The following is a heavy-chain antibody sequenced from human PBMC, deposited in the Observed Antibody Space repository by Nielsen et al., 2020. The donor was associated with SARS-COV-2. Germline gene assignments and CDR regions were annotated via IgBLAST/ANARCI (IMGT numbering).Heavy chain of an antibody. CDR2: IIPILGIA. D-gene: IGHD3-10*01. CDR3: ARGFGELLEKGWFDP. CDR1: GGTFSSYA. V-gene: IGHV1-69*04. J-gene: IGHJ5*02. Sequence: SVKVSCKASGGTFSSYAISWVRQAPGQGLEWMGRIIPILGIANYAQKFQGRVTITADKSTSTAYMELSSLRSEDTAVYYCARGFGELLEKGWFDPWGQGTLVTVSS.